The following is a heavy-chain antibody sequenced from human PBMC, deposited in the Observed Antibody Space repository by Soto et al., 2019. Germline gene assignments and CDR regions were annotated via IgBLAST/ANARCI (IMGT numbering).Heavy chain of an antibody. J-gene: IGHJ4*02. CDR1: GYTFTSYG. CDR2: ISAYNGNT. CDR3: AREAAAGTLDY. D-gene: IGHD6-13*01. Sequence: GASVKVSWKACGYTFTSYGISWVRQAPGQGLEWMGWISAYNGNTNHAQNLQGRVTVTTDTSTSTAYMELRSLRSDDTAVYYCAREAAAGTLDYWGQGTLVTVSS. V-gene: IGHV1-18*01.